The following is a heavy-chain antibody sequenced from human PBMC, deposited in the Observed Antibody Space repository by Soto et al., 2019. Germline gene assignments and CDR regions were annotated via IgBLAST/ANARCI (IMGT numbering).Heavy chain of an antibody. D-gene: IGHD2-2*01. CDR1: GFALGTYA. Sequence: GGSLRLSCAASGFALGTYAMHWVRQAPGKGLEWVAVISYDGNSKYYADSVKGRFTISRDNSKNTLFLHMNTLRAEDSAVYFCARDFSLYCSSISCSYGSWGQGTLVTVSS. CDR3: ARDFSLYCSSISCSYGS. CDR2: ISYDGNSK. J-gene: IGHJ5*02. V-gene: IGHV3-30-3*01.